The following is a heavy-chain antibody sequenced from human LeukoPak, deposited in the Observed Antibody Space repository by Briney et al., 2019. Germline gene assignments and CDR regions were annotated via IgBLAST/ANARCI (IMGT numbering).Heavy chain of an antibody. V-gene: IGHV3-21*01. Sequence: GRSLRLSCAASGFTFSSYTMNWVRQAPGKGLEWVSSISTSSSYIYYADSVKGRFTISRDDSKNTLYLQMNSLRAEDTAVYYCAKDEDHDYGDYYFDSWGQGTLVTVSS. D-gene: IGHD4-17*01. CDR1: GFTFSSYT. CDR3: AKDEDHDYGDYYFDS. CDR2: ISTSSSYI. J-gene: IGHJ4*02.